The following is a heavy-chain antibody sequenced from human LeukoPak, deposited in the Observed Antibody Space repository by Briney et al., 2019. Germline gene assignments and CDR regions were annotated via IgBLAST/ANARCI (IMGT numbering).Heavy chain of an antibody. CDR1: GFTFSSYW. V-gene: IGHV3-21*01. D-gene: IGHD2-2*01. CDR3: ARGDCSSTSCSAVPFDY. Sequence: GGSLRLSCAASGFTFSSYWMHWVRHAPGKGLVWVSSISSSSSYIYYADSVKGRFTISRDNAKNSLYLQMNSLRAEDTAVYYCARGDCSSTSCSAVPFDYWGQGTLVTVSS. J-gene: IGHJ4*02. CDR2: ISSSSSYI.